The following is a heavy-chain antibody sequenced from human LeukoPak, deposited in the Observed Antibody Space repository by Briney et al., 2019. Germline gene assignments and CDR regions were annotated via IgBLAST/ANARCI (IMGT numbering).Heavy chain of an antibody. CDR1: GFTFSSYA. V-gene: IGHV3-23*01. Sequence: GGSLRLSCAASGFTFSSYAMSWVRQAPGKGLEWVSAISGSGGSTYYADSVKGRFTISRDNSKNTLYLQMNSLRAEDTAVYYCARGSKVATITYYYYYGMDVWGQGTTVTVSS. CDR3: ARGSKVATITYYYYYGMDV. CDR2: ISGSGGST. J-gene: IGHJ6*02. D-gene: IGHD5-12*01.